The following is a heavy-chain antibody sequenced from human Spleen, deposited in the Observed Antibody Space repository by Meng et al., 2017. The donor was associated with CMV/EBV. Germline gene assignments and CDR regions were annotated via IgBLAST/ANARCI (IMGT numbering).Heavy chain of an antibody. Sequence: GGSLRLSCAASGFTFSSYWMSWVRQAPGKGLEWVSYISSSSSTIYYADSVKGRFTISRDNAKNSLYLQMNSLRAEDTAVYYCARVSRITIFGVVHYGMDVWGQGTTVTVSS. CDR1: GFTFSSYW. CDR2: ISSSSSTI. CDR3: ARVSRITIFGVVHYGMDV. D-gene: IGHD3-3*01. J-gene: IGHJ6*02. V-gene: IGHV3-48*04.